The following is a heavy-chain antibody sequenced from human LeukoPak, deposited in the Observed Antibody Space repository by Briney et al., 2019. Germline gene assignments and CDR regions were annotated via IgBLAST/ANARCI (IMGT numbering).Heavy chain of an antibody. D-gene: IGHD2-21*02. CDR2: MNPNSGNT. J-gene: IGHJ5*02. CDR1: GYTFTSYD. Sequence: ASVKVSCKASGYTFTSYDINWVRQATGQGLEWMGWMNPNSGNTGYAQKFQGRVTITRNTSISTAYMELSSLRSEDTAVYYCARALGYCGGDCYAEVDPWGQGTLVTVSS. V-gene: IGHV1-8*03. CDR3: ARALGYCGGDCYAEVDP.